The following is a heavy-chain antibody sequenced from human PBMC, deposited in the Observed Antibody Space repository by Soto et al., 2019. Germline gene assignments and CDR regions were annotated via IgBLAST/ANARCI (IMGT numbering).Heavy chain of an antibody. CDR1: GFTFSSYA. J-gene: IGHJ6*02. CDR2: ISGSGGST. CDR3: AKDLSAARPEGYYYYGMDV. V-gene: IGHV3-23*01. D-gene: IGHD6-6*01. Sequence: LRLSCAASGFTFSSYAMSWVRQAPGKGLEWVSAISGSGGSTYYADSVKGRFTISRDNSKNTLYLQMNSLRAEDTAVYYCAKDLSAARPEGYYYYGMDVWGLGTTVTVSS.